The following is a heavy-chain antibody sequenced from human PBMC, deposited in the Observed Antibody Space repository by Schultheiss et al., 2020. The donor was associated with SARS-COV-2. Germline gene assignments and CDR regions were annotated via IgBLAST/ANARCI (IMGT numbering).Heavy chain of an antibody. D-gene: IGHD3-22*01. CDR1: GGTFSSYA. V-gene: IGHV1-69*13. J-gene: IGHJ3*02. CDR2: IIPIFGTA. Sequence: SVKVSCKASGGTFSSYAISWVRQAPGQGLEWMGGIIPIFGTANYAQKFQGRVTITADESTSTAYMELSSLRSEDTAVYYCATTYYYDSSGYSLGAFDIWGQGTMVTVSS. CDR3: ATTYYYDSSGYSLGAFDI.